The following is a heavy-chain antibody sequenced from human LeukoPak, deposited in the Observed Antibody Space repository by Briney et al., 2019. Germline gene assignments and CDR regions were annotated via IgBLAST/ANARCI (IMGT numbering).Heavy chain of an antibody. V-gene: IGHV4-39*07. CDR3: ARVGIAVAGTRLFDY. J-gene: IGHJ4*02. D-gene: IGHD6-19*01. CDR1: GGSISSSSYY. Sequence: SETLSLTCTVSGGSISSSSYYWGWIRQPPGKGLEWIGSIYYSGSTYYNPSLKSRVTISVDTSKNQFSLKLSSVTAADTAVYYCARVGIAVAGTRLFDYWGQGTLVTVSS. CDR2: IYYSGST.